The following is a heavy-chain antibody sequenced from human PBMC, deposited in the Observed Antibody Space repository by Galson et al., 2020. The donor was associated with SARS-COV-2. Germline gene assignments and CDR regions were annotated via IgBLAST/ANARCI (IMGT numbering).Heavy chain of an antibody. J-gene: IGHJ6*02. D-gene: IGHD5-12*01. Sequence: LSLTCVASGFTFSSNAMSWVRQAPGKGLEWVSLISGRGGTTFYADSVKGRFTISRDNSKTTLYLQMNSLRADDTAIYYCATAYSGYNFPYYYYYGVDVWGQGTTVTVSS. V-gene: IGHV3-23*01. CDR2: ISGRGGTT. CDR1: GFTFSSNA. CDR3: ATAYSGYNFPYYYYYGVDV.